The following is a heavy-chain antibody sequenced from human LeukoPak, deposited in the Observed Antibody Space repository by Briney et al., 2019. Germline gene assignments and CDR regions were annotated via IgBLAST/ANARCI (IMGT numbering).Heavy chain of an antibody. J-gene: IGHJ4*02. D-gene: IGHD1-26*01. V-gene: IGHV3-66*04. CDR3: TRQSSGSSFDY. CDR1: GFTVSSNY. Sequence: PGGSLRLSCAASGFTVSSNYMSWVRQAPGKGLEWVSIIYSGGSTYYADSVKGRFTISRDNSKNTLYLQMNSLRAEDTAVYYCTRQSSGSSFDYWGQGTLVTVSS. CDR2: IYSGGST.